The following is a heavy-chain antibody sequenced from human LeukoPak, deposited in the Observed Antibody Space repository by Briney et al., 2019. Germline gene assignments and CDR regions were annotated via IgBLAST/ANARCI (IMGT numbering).Heavy chain of an antibody. D-gene: IGHD4-11*01. CDR1: GFSFSNHY. V-gene: IGHV3-7*03. CDR2: INEDGSNK. CDR3: ARRTSNSYFDY. Sequence: GGSLRLSCTASGFSFSNHYMRWIRQAPGKGLEWVANINEDGSNKWHLGSVKGRFTVSRDNARNSLYLQMNSLRAEDTAVYYCARRTSNSYFDYWGQGTLVTVSS. J-gene: IGHJ4*02.